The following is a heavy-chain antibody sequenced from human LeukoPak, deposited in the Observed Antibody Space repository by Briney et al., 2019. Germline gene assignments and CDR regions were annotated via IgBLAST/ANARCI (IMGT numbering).Heavy chain of an antibody. CDR2: INPNSGGT. D-gene: IGHD3-22*01. CDR1: GYTFTGYY. J-gene: IGHJ3*02. CDR3: ATVNPITMIVVVPIKPPDAFDI. Sequence: ASVKVSCKASGYTFTGYYMHWVRQAPGQGLEWMGWINPNSGGTNYAQEFQGRVTMTRDTSISTAYMELSRLRSDDTAVYYCATVNPITMIVVVPIKPPDAFDIWGQGTMVTVSS. V-gene: IGHV1-2*02.